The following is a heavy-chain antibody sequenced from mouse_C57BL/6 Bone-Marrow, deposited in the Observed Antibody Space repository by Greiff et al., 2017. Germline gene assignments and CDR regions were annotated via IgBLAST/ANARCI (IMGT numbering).Heavy chain of an antibody. J-gene: IGHJ2*01. Sequence: QVQLQQPGAELVKPGASVKLSCKASGYTFTSYWMHWVKQRPGQGLEWIGMIHPNSGSTNYNEKFKSKATLTVDKSSSTAYMQLSSLTSEDSAVYYCARYNGYYQYDIDYWGQGTTLTVSS. D-gene: IGHD2-3*01. CDR1: GYTFTSYW. CDR3: ARYNGYYQYDIDY. CDR2: IHPNSGST. V-gene: IGHV1-64*01.